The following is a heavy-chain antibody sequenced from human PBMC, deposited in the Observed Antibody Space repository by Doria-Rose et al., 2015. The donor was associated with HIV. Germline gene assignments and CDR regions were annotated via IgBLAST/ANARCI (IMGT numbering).Heavy chain of an antibody. D-gene: IGHD1-26*01. V-gene: IGHV1-46*01. Sequence: QVQLVQSGAEVKKPGASVRISCKPSGYTFTSNYIHWVRQAPGQGLEWMGLINPSGGSTTYAQRFQGRITMTRDTSASTVFMELSSLNSEDTAVYYCAREGGTYYYFDFWGQGALVAVSS. CDR3: AREGGTYYYFDF. CDR2: INPSGGST. J-gene: IGHJ4*02. CDR1: GYTFTSNY.